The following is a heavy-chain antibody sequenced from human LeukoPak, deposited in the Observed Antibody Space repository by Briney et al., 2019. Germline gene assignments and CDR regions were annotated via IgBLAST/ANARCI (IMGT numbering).Heavy chain of an antibody. J-gene: IGHJ6*04. CDR3: ARDRQEYQLLSDYYGMDV. Sequence: ASVKVSCKASGYTFTSYYMHCVRQAPGQGLEWMGIINPSGGSTSYAQKFQGRVTMTRDTSTSTVYMELSSLRSEDTAVYYCARDRQEYQLLSDYYGMDVWGKGTTVTVSS. V-gene: IGHV1-46*01. CDR1: GYTFTSYY. CDR2: INPSGGST. D-gene: IGHD2-2*01.